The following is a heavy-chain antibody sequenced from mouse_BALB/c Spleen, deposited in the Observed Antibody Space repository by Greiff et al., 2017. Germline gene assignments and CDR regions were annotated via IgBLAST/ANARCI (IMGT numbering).Heavy chain of an antibody. CDR3: ARDGYDGNDMDY. CDR1: GFTFSSYT. V-gene: IGHV5-12-2*01. J-gene: IGHJ4*01. CDR2: ISNGGGST. Sequence: EVNVVESGGGLVQPGGSLKLSCAASGFTFSSYTMSWVRQTPEKRLEWVAYISNGGGSTYYPDTVKGRFIISSDNAKNTLYLQMSSLKSEDTAMYYCARDGYDGNDMDYWGQGTTVTVAS. D-gene: IGHD2-2*01.